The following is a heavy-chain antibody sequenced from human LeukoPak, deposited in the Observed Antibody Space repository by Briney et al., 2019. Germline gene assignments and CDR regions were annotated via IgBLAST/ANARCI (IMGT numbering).Heavy chain of an antibody. Sequence: GGSLRLSCAASGFTSSSYGMHWVRQAPGKGLEWVAFIWFDGSNKYYADSVKGRFTISRDTSKNTLYLQMNSLGPEDTAVYFCARDPVPAAARHFDYWGQGTLVTVSS. D-gene: IGHD2-2*01. J-gene: IGHJ4*02. CDR1: GFTSSSYG. CDR3: ARDPVPAAARHFDY. V-gene: IGHV3-30*02. CDR2: IWFDGSNK.